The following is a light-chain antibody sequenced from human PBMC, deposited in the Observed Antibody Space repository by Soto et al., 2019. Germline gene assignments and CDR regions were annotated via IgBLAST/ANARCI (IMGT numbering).Light chain of an antibody. CDR1: QSVSSSY. CDR2: GAS. CDR3: QQYGSSPRT. V-gene: IGKV3-20*01. J-gene: IGKJ1*01. Sequence: EIVLTQSPGTLSLSPGERATLSCRASQSVSSSYLAWYQQKPGQAPRLLIYGASSRATGIPDRFSGSGSGXXXXXXXXXLXPEDFAVYYCQQYGSSPRTFGQGTKVEIK.